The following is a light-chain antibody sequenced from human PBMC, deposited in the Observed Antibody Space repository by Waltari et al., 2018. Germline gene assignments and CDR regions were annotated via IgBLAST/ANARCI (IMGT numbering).Light chain of an antibody. CDR2: EVS. CDR3: SSYTSNSRV. J-gene: IGLJ3*02. V-gene: IGLV2-14*01. CDR1: SSDIGGYNY. Sequence: QSALTQPASVPGSPGQSITISCTGTSSDIGGYNYVSWYQHHPGKAPKLIIYEVSNRPSGVSNRFSGSKSGNTASLTISGLQAEDEADYYCSSYTSNSRVFGAGTKLTVL.